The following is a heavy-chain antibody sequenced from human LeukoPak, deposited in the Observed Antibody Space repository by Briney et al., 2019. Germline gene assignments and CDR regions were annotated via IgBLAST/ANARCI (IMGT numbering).Heavy chain of an antibody. D-gene: IGHD1-26*01. V-gene: IGHV4-59*01. CDR1: GGSISGYH. CDR3: ARDRYSGTYWGYFDY. CDR2: IYYSGSS. Sequence: SETLSLTCTVSGGSISGYHWSWIRQPPGKGLEWLGYIYYSGSSNYNPSLKSRVTMSVDTSKNQFSLKLSSVTAADTAVYYCARDRYSGTYWGYFDYWGQGTQVTVSS. J-gene: IGHJ4*02.